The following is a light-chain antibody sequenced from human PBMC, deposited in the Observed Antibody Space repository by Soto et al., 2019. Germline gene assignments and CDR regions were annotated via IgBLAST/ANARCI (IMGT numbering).Light chain of an antibody. V-gene: IGKV1-5*03. CDR1: QTISSW. CDR3: QQFNTSPWT. CDR2: KAS. J-gene: IGKJ1*01. Sequence: DIQMTQSPSTQSGSVGDRVTITCRASQTISSWLAWYQQKPGKAPKLLIYKASTLKSGVPSRFSGSGSGTEFTLTISSLQPDDFATYYCQQFNTSPWTFGQGTKVDIK.